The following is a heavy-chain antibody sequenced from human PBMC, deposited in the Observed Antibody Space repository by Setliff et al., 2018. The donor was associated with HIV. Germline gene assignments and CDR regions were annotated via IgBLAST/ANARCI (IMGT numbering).Heavy chain of an antibody. Sequence: SETLSLTCTVSGDSISNYYWSWLRQPPGKGPEWIGYIYHSGNTKYNPSLKRRVTIFLDTSKNQFSLNLTSATVADTAVYYCARLSCSSNSCPFDYWVQGTLVTVS. CDR1: GDSISNYY. V-gene: IGHV4-59*01. CDR2: IYHSGNT. J-gene: IGHJ4*02. D-gene: IGHD2-2*01. CDR3: ARLSCSSNSCPFDY.